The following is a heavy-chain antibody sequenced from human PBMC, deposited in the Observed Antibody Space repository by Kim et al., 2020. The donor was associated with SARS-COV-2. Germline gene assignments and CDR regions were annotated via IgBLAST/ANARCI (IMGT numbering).Heavy chain of an antibody. CDR2: ITWHGGST. CDR3: AIAGIGEILRPT. CDR1: GFPFDDYA. J-gene: IGHJ1*01. D-gene: IGHD3-10*01. V-gene: IGHV3-43D*03. Sequence: GGSLRLSCAASGFPFDDYAMHWVRQAPGKGLEWVAVITWHGGSTFYGDSVKGRFTISRDNSKNSLYLQMNSLRLEDTAFYFCAIAGIGEILRPTWGHGTL.